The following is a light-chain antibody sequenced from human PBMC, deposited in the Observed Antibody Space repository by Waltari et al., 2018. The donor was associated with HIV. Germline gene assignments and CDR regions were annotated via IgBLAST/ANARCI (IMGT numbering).Light chain of an antibody. CDR3: CSYAGTYTWV. CDR1: SSDVGGYNY. CDR2: DVS. J-gene: IGLJ3*02. V-gene: IGLV2-11*01. Sequence: QSALTQPRSVSGSPGQSVTISCTGTSSDVGGYNYVSWYQHHPGKAPKLRIYDVSKRPSGVPDRFSGSKSDNTASLTISGLQAEDEADYYCCSYAGTYTWVFGGGTKLTVL.